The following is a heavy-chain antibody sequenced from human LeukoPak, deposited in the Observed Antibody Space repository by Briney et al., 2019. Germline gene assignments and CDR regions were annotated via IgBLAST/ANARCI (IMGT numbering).Heavy chain of an antibody. D-gene: IGHD6-13*01. Sequence: ASVKVSCKASGYTFTGYYMHWVRQAPGQGLELMGWINPNSGGTNYAQKFQGRVTMTRGTSISTAYMELSRLRSDDTAVYYCARVVVGVTRGVQQLDYYFDYWGQGTLVTVSS. CDR3: ARVVVGVTRGVQQLDYYFDY. J-gene: IGHJ4*02. CDR1: GYTFTGYY. V-gene: IGHV1-2*02. CDR2: INPNSGGT.